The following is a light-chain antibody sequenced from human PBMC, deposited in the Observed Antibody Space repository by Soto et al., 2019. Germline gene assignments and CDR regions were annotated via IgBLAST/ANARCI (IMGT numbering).Light chain of an antibody. CDR3: QSYDSSLGDLWV. J-gene: IGLJ3*02. V-gene: IGLV1-40*01. CDR1: SSNIGAGYD. Sequence: QSVLTQPPSVSGAPGQRVTISCTGSSSNIGAGYDVHWYQQLPGTAPKLLIYGNSNRPSGVPDRFSGSKSGTSASLAITGLQAEDEADYYCQSYDSSLGDLWVFGGGTKLTAL. CDR2: GNS.